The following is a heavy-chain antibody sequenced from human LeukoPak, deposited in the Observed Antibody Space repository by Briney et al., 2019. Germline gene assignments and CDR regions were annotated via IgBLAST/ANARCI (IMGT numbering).Heavy chain of an antibody. CDR1: GGSISSYY. J-gene: IGHJ4*02. CDR2: IYTSGRT. Sequence: SETLSLTCTVSGGSISSYYWNWIRQPAGKGLERIGRIYTSGRTNYNPSLKSRVTMSVDTSKNQFSLKLTSVTAADTAVYYCAGGLAVARFDYWGQGTLVTVSS. V-gene: IGHV4-4*07. D-gene: IGHD6-19*01. CDR3: AGGLAVARFDY.